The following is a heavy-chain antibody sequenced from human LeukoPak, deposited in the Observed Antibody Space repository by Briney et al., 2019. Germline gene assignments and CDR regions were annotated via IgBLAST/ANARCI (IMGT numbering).Heavy chain of an antibody. J-gene: IGHJ4*02. Sequence: SETLSLTCAVYGGSFSGYYWSWIRQPPGKGLEWIGEINHSGSTNYNPSLKSRVTISVDTSKSQFSLKLSSVTAADTAVYYCARGGIRYFDYWGQGTLVTVSS. D-gene: IGHD3-3*02. CDR2: INHSGST. CDR3: ARGGIRYFDY. CDR1: GGSFSGYY. V-gene: IGHV4-34*01.